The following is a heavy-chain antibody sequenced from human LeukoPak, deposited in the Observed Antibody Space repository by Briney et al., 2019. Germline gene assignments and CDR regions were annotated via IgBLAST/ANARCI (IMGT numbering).Heavy chain of an antibody. CDR3: ARDCLYCSSTSCPDY. Sequence: GGSLRLSCAASGFTFSSYSMNWVRQAPGKGLEWVSYISSSSSTIYYADSVKGRFTISRDNAKNSLYLQMNSLRAEDTAVYYCARDCLYCSSTSCPDYWGQGTLVTVSS. D-gene: IGHD2-2*01. CDR1: GFTFSSYS. V-gene: IGHV3-48*01. CDR2: ISSSSSTI. J-gene: IGHJ4*02.